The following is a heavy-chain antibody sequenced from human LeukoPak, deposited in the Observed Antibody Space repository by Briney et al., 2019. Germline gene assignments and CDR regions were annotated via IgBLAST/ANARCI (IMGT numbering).Heavy chain of an antibody. Sequence: ASVKVSCKASGYTFTSYGISWVRQAPGQGLEWMGWISAYNGNTNYAQKLQGRVTMTTDTSTSTAYMELRSLRSDDTAVYYCARGWYSSSVTSRGAFDIWGQGTMVTVSS. D-gene: IGHD6-6*01. CDR1: GYTFTSYG. CDR2: ISAYNGNT. J-gene: IGHJ3*02. CDR3: ARGWYSSSVTSRGAFDI. V-gene: IGHV1-18*01.